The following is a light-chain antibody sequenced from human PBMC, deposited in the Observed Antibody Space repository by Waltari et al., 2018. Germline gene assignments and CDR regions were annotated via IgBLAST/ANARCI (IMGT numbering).Light chain of an antibody. CDR2: KVN. CDR1: SRAVGFYYF. V-gene: IGLV2-14*01. Sequence: QSALTQPASVSGSPGQSIPISPTGTSRAVGFYYFVSWFQQHPGKAPKVMIYKVNNRPSGVSNRFSGSKSANTASLTISGLQAEDEADYYCSSYTRRSYWVFGGGTQLTVL. CDR3: SSYTRRSYWV. J-gene: IGLJ3*02.